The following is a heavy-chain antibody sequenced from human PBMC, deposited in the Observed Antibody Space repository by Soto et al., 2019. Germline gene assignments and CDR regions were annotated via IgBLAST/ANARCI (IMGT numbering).Heavy chain of an antibody. J-gene: IGHJ4*02. CDR2: INKNGGST. CDR3: AKIPDLDYCSSTICLYFFDL. Sequence: GGSLRLSCAASGFTFIIDVMSWVRQAPGKGLEWVSSINKNGGSTYYADSVKGRFTISRDNSKNTLYLQMNSLRVEDTAVYYCAKIPDLDYCSSTICLYFFDLWGQGT. V-gene: IGHV3-23*01. CDR1: GFTFIIDV. D-gene: IGHD2-2*01.